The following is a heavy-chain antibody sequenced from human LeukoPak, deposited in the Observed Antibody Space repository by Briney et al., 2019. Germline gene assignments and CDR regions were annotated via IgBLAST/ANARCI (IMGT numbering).Heavy chain of an antibody. CDR3: VRERDYDILTGPNWFDP. CDR2: IIPIFGTA. J-gene: IGHJ5*02. CDR1: GGTFSSYA. D-gene: IGHD3-9*01. Sequence: ASVKVSCKASGGTFSSYAISWVRQAPGQGLEWMGGIIPIFGTANYAQKFQGRVTITADESTSTAYMELSSLRSEDTAVYYCVRERDYDILTGPNWFDPWGQGTLVTVSS. V-gene: IGHV1-69*13.